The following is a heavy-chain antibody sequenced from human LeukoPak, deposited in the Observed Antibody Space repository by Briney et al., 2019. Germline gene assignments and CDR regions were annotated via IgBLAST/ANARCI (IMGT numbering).Heavy chain of an antibody. J-gene: IGHJ4*02. Sequence: GTSVKVSCKASGSTFTGYYMHWVRQAPGQGLEWMGRINPNSGGTNYAQKFQGRVTMTRDTSISTAYMELSRLRSDDTAVYYCARDSRITMVRGATDYWGQGTLVTVSS. CDR1: GSTFTGYY. CDR3: ARDSRITMVRGATDY. CDR2: INPNSGGT. V-gene: IGHV1-2*06. D-gene: IGHD3-10*01.